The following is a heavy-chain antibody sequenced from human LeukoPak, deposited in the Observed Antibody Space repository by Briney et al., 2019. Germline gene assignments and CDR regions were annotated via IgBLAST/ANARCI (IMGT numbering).Heavy chain of an antibody. J-gene: IGHJ3*02. D-gene: IGHD2-2*01. CDR3: ASNYCSSTSCSDAFDI. CDR1: EYTFTGYY. CDR2: INPNSGGT. V-gene: IGHV1-2*02. Sequence: ASVKVSCKASEYTFTGYYMHWVRQAPGQGLEWMGWINPNSGGTNYAQKFQGRVTMTRDTSISTAYMELSRLRSDDTAVYYCASNYCSSTSCSDAFDIWGQGTMVTVSS.